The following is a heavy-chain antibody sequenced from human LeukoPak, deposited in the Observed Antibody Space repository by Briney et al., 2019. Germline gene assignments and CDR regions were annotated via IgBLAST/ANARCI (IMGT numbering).Heavy chain of an antibody. CDR1: GFSFSNYD. V-gene: IGHV3-13*01. D-gene: IGHD5-12*01. Sequence: GGSLRLSCAASGFSFSNYDMHWVRQPTGEGLEWVASIDTAGDTYYSRSVKGRFTISRENAKNSFYLQMNSLRAGDTAVYYCARGPSGYHNTGGQGTLVTVSS. CDR3: ARGPSGYHNT. CDR2: IDTAGDT. J-gene: IGHJ4*02.